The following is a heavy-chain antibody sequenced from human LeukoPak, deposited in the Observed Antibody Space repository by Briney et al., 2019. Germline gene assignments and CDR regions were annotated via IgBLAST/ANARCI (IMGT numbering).Heavy chain of an antibody. V-gene: IGHV1-3*01. CDR3: ARDLPITTGLGWYFDL. CDR1: GYTFSDYA. D-gene: IGHD3-22*01. CDR2: INAGNGDT. J-gene: IGHJ2*01. Sequence: GASVKVSCKASGYTFSDYAMHWVRQAPGQRLEWMGWINAGNGDTKYSQKFQGRVTMTTDTSTSTAYMELRSLRSDDTAVYYCARDLPITTGLGWYFDLWGRGTLVTVSS.